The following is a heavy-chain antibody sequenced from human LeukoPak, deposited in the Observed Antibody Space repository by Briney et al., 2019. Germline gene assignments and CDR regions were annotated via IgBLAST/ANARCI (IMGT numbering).Heavy chain of an antibody. CDR2: ISGSGGST. D-gene: IGHD1-26*01. Sequence: PGGSLRLSCAASGFTFSSYAMSWVRQAPGKGLEWVSAISGSGGSTYYADSVKGRFTISRDNSKNTLYLQMNSLRAEDTAVYYCAKPPWVRVGATNSDYWGQGTLVTVSS. CDR1: GFTFSSYA. V-gene: IGHV3-23*01. J-gene: IGHJ4*02. CDR3: AKPPWVRVGATNSDY.